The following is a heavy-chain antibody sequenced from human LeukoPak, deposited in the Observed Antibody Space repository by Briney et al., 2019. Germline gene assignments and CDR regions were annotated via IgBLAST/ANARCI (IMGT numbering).Heavy chain of an antibody. CDR2: IYHSGST. CDR1: GYSISSGYY. Sequence: PSETLSLTCAVSGYSISSGYYWGWIRQPPGKGLEWIGSIYHSGSTYYNPSLKSRVTISVDTSKNQFSLKLSSVTAADTAVYYCARHHEDIVVVLAAFFDYWGQGTLVTVSS. J-gene: IGHJ4*02. V-gene: IGHV4-38-2*01. D-gene: IGHD2-15*01. CDR3: ARHHEDIVVVLAAFFDY.